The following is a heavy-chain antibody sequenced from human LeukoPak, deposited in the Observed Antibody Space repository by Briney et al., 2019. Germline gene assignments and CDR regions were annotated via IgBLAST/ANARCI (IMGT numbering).Heavy chain of an antibody. CDR2: ISSSSSTI. V-gene: IGHV3-48*01. CDR3: ARPQLWSGIV. J-gene: IGHJ4*02. CDR1: GFTFSSYS. Sequence: PGGSLRLSCAASGFTFSSYSMNWVRQAPGKGREWVSYISSSSSTIYYADSVKGRFTISRDNAKNTLYLQMNSLRAEDTAVYYCARPQLWSGIVWGQGTLVTVSS. D-gene: IGHD5-18*01.